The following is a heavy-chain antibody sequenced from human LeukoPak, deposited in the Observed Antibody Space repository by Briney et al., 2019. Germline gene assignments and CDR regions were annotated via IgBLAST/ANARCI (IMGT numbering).Heavy chain of an antibody. Sequence: GGSLRLSCAASGFTFSSYSMNWVRQAPGKGLEWVSSISSSSSYIYYADSVKGRFTISRDNAKNSLYLQMNSLRAEDTAVYHCARGAVADYYFDYWGQGTLVTVST. J-gene: IGHJ4*02. CDR3: ARGAVADYYFDY. V-gene: IGHV3-21*01. CDR2: ISSSSSYI. CDR1: GFTFSSYS. D-gene: IGHD6-19*01.